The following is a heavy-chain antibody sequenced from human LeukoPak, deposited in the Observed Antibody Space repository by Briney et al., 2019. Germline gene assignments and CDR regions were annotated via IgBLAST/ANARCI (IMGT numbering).Heavy chain of an antibody. CDR2: ISGSGGST. V-gene: IGHV3-23*01. CDR3: ARVLGASTFDY. D-gene: IGHD1-26*01. CDR1: GFTFSSYS. J-gene: IGHJ4*02. Sequence: PGGSLRLSCAASGFTFSSYSMNWVRQAPGKGLEWVSAISGSGGSTYYADSVKGRFTISRDNSKNTLYLQMNSLRAEDTAVYYCARVLGASTFDYWGQGTLVTVSS.